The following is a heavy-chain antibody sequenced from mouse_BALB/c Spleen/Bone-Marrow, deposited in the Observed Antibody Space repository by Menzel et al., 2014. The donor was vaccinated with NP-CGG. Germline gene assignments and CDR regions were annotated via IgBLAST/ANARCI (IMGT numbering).Heavy chain of an antibody. J-gene: IGHJ4*01. CDR1: GYTFTEYT. CDR2: INPNNGGT. Sequence: VQLQQSGPELVKPGASVKISCKTSGYTFTEYTMHWVKQSQGKSLEWIGDINPNNGGTSYNRKFKGKATLTVDKSSSTAYMELRSLTSEDSAVYYCARRYYGPYVMDNWGQGTSVTVSS. D-gene: IGHD1-2*01. V-gene: IGHV1-18*01. CDR3: ARRYYGPYVMDN.